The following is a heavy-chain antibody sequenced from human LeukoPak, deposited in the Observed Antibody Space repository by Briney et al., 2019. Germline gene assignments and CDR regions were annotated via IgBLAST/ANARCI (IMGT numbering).Heavy chain of an antibody. V-gene: IGHV3-9*03. D-gene: IGHD6-13*01. CDR2: ISWNSGSI. J-gene: IGHJ4*02. CDR1: GFTFDDYA. Sequence: GGSLRLSCAASGFTFDDYAMHWVRQSPGKGMEWLSGISWNSGSIGYADSVKGRFTISRDNAKNSLYLQMNSLRAEDMALYYCAKVAQDSSSWYGEAYYFDYWGQGTLVTVSS. CDR3: AKVAQDSSSWYGEAYYFDY.